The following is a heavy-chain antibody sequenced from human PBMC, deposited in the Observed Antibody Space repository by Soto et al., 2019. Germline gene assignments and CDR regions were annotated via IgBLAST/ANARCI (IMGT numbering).Heavy chain of an antibody. J-gene: IGHJ4*02. Sequence: PGGSLRLSCAASGFTFSTYAMSWVRQGPGKGLEWVSVISGSDDRTFYADSVKGRFTISRDNPKNTLYLQMNSLRAEDTAIYYCAKGAISSPYSSCDYWGQGTLVTVSS. V-gene: IGHV3-23*01. CDR2: ISGSDDRT. CDR3: AKGAISSPYSSCDY. D-gene: IGHD2-2*01. CDR1: GFTFSTYA.